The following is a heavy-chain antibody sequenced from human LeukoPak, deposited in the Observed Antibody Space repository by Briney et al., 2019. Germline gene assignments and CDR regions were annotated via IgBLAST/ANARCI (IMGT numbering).Heavy chain of an antibody. V-gene: IGHV3-30*02. J-gene: IGHJ4*02. CDR1: GFPFSSYG. D-gene: IGHD3-22*01. CDR3: ACTHSSPPV. Sequence: SGKSLRLSCASSGFPFSSYGMNWVRQAPGRGMEWEAFIRFGGTTKYYADSVKGRFTVSRDDTKNTVFLQMNSLRYEDTAVYYCACTHSSPPVWGQGTLVTVSS. CDR2: IRFGGTTK.